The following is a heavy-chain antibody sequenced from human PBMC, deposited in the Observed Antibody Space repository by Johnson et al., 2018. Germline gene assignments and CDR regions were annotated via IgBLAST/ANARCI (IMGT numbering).Heavy chain of an antibody. CDR3: AKDILVGVWGANDAFDI. CDR2: ISWDGIST. D-gene: IGHD3-16*01. V-gene: IGHV3-43*01. CDR1: GFTFDDYS. J-gene: IGHJ3*02. Sequence: EVQLLESGGRLVQPGGSLRLSCAASGFTFDDYSMHWVRQTPGKGLEWVSVISWDGISTFYADSVKGRFTISRDNSKNSLYLRMNSLRTEDTAFYYCAKDILVGVWGANDAFDIWSQGAVVTVSS.